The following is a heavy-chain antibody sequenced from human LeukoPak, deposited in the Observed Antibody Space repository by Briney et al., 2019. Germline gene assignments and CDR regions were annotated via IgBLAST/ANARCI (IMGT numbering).Heavy chain of an antibody. CDR1: RYSFMNNW. CDR2: IYPGDSET. V-gene: IGHV5-51*01. Sequence: GESLKISCKVSRYSFMNNWIGWVRQMPGKGLEWMGIIYPGDSETRYSPSFQGQVTISADKSSSTAYLQWSSLKASDTAMYYCARSAIQGGVWVWGQGTLVTVSS. CDR3: ARSAIQGGVWV. D-gene: IGHD3-16*01. J-gene: IGHJ4*02.